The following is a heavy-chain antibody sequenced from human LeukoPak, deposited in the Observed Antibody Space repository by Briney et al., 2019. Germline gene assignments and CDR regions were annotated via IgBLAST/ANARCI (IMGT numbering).Heavy chain of an antibody. V-gene: IGHV4-30-2*01. D-gene: IGHD2-21*02. CDR1: GGSISSGDYY. CDR3: ARVGAYCGGDCYSEDDWFDP. J-gene: IGHJ5*02. Sequence: SQTLSLTCTVSGGSISSGDYYWSWIRQPPGKGLEWIGYIYHSGSTYYNPSLKSRVTISVDTSKNQFSLKLSSVTAADTAVYYCARVGAYCGGDCYSEDDWFDPWGQGTLVTVSS. CDR2: IYHSGST.